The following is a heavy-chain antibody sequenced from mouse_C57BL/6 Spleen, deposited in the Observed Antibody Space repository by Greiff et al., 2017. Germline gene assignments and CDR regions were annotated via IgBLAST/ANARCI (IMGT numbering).Heavy chain of an antibody. V-gene: IGHV5-17*01. J-gene: IGHJ1*03. CDR2: ISSGSSTI. CDR1: GFTFSDYG. Sequence: DVKLVESGGGLVKPGGSLKLSCAASGFTFSDYGMHWVRQAPEKGLEWVAYISSGSSTIYYADTVKGRFTISRDNAKNTLFLQMTSLRSEDTAMYYCARPVTTAVRYFDVWGTGTTVTVSS. D-gene: IGHD1-1*01. CDR3: ARPVTTAVRYFDV.